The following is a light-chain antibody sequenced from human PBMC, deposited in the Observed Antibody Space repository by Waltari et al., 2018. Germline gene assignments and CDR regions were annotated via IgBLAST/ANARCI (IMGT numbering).Light chain of an antibody. J-gene: IGKJ2*03. Sequence: DVVMTQSPLSLPITPGQPASISCRSSQSLVHSDGKTYLSWYQQKPGQPPRRLIYQVSNRASGVPDRFSGSGAGTDFTLKISRVEAEDVGIYYCIQGTHLPYSFGQGTKVEIK. V-gene: IGKV2-30*02. CDR1: QSLVHSDGKTY. CDR2: QVS. CDR3: IQGTHLPYS.